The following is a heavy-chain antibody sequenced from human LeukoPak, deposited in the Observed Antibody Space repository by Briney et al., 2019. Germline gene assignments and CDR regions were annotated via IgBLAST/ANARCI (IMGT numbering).Heavy chain of an antibody. CDR2: ISYDGSNK. CDR1: GFTFSSYG. V-gene: IGHV3-30*18. Sequence: GGSLRLSCAASGFTFSSYGMHWVRQAPGKGLEWVAVISYDGSNKYYADSVKGRFTISRDNSKNTLYLQMNSLRAEDTAVYYCAKDAWDGYNYNYFDYWGQGTLVTVSS. J-gene: IGHJ4*02. D-gene: IGHD5-24*01. CDR3: AKDAWDGYNYNYFDY.